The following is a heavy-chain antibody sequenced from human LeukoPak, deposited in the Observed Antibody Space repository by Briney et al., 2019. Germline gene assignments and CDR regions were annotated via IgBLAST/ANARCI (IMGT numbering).Heavy chain of an antibody. Sequence: GESLKISCKGSGYSFTGYWIGWVRQMPGKGLEWMGIIYPGDSDTRYSPSFQGQVTISADKSISTAYLQWSSLKASDTAMYYCARHLVATHYYYYGMDVWGQGTTVTVSS. CDR1: GYSFTGYW. J-gene: IGHJ6*02. V-gene: IGHV5-51*01. D-gene: IGHD5-12*01. CDR2: IYPGDSDT. CDR3: ARHLVATHYYYYGMDV.